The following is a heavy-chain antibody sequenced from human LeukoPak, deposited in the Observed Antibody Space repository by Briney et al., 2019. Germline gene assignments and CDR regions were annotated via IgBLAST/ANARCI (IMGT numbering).Heavy chain of an antibody. CDR2: ISAYNGNT. V-gene: IGHV1-18*01. CDR3: ARDPPYCSGGSCYPLKAVSNWFDP. D-gene: IGHD2-15*01. CDR1: GGTFSSYA. Sequence: GSSVKVSCKASGGTFSSYAISWVRQAPGQGLEWMGWISAYNGNTNYAQKLQGRVTMTTDTSTSTAYMELRSLRSDDTAVYYCARDPPYCSGGSCYPLKAVSNWFDPWGQGTLVTVSS. J-gene: IGHJ5*02.